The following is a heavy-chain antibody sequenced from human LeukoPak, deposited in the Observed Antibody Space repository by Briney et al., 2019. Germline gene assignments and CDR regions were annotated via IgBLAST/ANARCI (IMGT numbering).Heavy chain of an antibody. CDR3: ARGGRAVPAAPVLQNYYYYYMDV. D-gene: IGHD2-2*01. J-gene: IGHJ6*03. CDR1: GGSFSGYY. Sequence: PSETLSLTCAVYGGSFSGYYWSWIRQPPGKGLEWIGEINHSGSTNYNPSLKSRVTISVDTSKNQFSLKLSSVTAADTAVYYCARGGRAVPAAPVLQNYYYYYMDVWGKGTTVTVSS. CDR2: INHSGST. V-gene: IGHV4-34*01.